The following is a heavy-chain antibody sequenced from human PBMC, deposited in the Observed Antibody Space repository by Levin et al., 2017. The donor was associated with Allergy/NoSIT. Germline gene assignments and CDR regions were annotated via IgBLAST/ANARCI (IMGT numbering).Heavy chain of an antibody. J-gene: IGHJ4*02. CDR2: IYYSGST. CDR3: AREGYIVGAHIDY. CDR1: GGSISSGDYY. D-gene: IGHD1-26*01. Sequence: KPSETLSLTCTVSGGSISSGDYYWSWIRQPPGKGLEWIGYIYYSGSTYYNPSLKSRVTISVDTSKNQFSLKLSSVTAADTAVYYCAREGYIVGAHIDYWGQGTLVTVSS. V-gene: IGHV4-30-4*01.